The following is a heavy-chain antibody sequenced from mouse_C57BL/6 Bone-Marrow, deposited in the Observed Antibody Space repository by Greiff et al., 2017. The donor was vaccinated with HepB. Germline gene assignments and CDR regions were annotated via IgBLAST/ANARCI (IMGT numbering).Heavy chain of an antibody. CDR2: IDPSDSYT. CDR1: GYTFTSYW. Sequence: VQLQQPGAELVRPGTSVKLSCKASGYTFTSYWMHWVKQRPGQGLEWIGVIDPSDSYTSYNQKFKGKATLTVDTSSSTAYMQLSSLTSEDSAVYYCARSSGYYYGSSWFAYWGQGTLVTVSA. CDR3: ARSSGYYYGSSWFAY. D-gene: IGHD1-1*01. V-gene: IGHV1-59*01. J-gene: IGHJ3*01.